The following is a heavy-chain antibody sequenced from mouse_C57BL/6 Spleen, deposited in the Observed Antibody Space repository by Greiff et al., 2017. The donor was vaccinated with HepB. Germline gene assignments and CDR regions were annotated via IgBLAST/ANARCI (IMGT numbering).Heavy chain of an antibody. CDR2: IYPGDGDT. CDR1: GYAFRSSW. V-gene: IGHV1-82*01. D-gene: IGHD3-2*02. CDR3: ALRLRLQYFDD. J-gene: IGHJ2*01. Sequence: VQLQQSGPELVKPGASVKISCKASGYAFRSSWLNWVKQRPGKGLEWIGRIYPGDGDTNYNGKFKGKATLTADKSSSTAYMQLSSLTSEDSAVYFCALRLRLQYFDDWGQGTTLTGSS.